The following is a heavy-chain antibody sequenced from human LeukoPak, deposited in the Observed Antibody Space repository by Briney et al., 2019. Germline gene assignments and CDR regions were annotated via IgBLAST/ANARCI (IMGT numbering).Heavy chain of an antibody. J-gene: IGHJ2*01. D-gene: IGHD2-21*02. V-gene: IGHV3-13*01. CDR1: GFTFSRYD. CDR3: VRDTAVAAKFGNWHFDL. CDR2: IGTAGDT. Sequence: GGSLRLSCAASGFTFSRYDMHWVRQDTGRGLEWVSAIGTAGDTYYPGSVKGRFTISRENAKNSLYLQMHSLRAEDTAVYYCVRDTAVAAKFGNWHFDLWGRGTLVTVSS.